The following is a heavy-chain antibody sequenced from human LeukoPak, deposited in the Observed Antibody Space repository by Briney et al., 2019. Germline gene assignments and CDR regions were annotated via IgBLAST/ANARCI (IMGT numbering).Heavy chain of an antibody. D-gene: IGHD3-22*01. V-gene: IGHV1-69*05. J-gene: IGHJ4*02. CDR1: GGTFSSYA. Sequence: SVKVSCKASGGTFSSYAISWVRQDPGQGLEWMGRIIPIFGTANYAQKFQGRVTITTDESTSTAYMELSSLRSEDTAVYYCARDSYYDSSGYSTTSVYWGQGTLVTVSS. CDR2: IIPIFGTA. CDR3: ARDSYYDSSGYSTTSVY.